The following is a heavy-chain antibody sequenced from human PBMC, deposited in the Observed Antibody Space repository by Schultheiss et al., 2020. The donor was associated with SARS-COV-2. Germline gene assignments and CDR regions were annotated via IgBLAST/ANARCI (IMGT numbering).Heavy chain of an antibody. CDR3: ARRITMVRGDYYGMDV. CDR2: IWYDGSNK. Sequence: GGSLRLSCAASGFTFSSYGMHWVRQAPGKGLEWVAVIWYDGSNKYYADSVKGRFTISRDNSKNTLYLQMNSLRAEDTAVYYCARRITMVRGDYYGMDVWGQGTTVTVSS. V-gene: IGHV3-30*19. CDR1: GFTFSSYG. J-gene: IGHJ6*02. D-gene: IGHD3-10*01.